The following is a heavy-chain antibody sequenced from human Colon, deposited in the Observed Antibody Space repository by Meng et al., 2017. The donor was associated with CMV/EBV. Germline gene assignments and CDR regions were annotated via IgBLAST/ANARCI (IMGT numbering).Heavy chain of an antibody. CDR3: AQDQFVKDYNYYGTDV. D-gene: IGHD2-15*01. Sequence: WVRQPPGKRLEWIGSIHYTGTTYYNPSLKSRLTISVDTSKNQFSLRLSSVTAADTAVYYCAQDQFVKDYNYYGTDVWGQGTTVTVSS. V-gene: IGHV4-39*07. J-gene: IGHJ6*02. CDR2: IHYTGTT.